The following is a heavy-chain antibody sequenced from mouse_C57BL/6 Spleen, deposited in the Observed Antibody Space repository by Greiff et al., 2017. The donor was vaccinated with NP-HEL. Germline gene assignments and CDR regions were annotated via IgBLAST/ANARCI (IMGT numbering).Heavy chain of an antibody. J-gene: IGHJ4*01. V-gene: IGHV2-6*03. Sequence: VKLMESGPGLVAPSQSLSITCTVSGFSFTSYGVHWVRQPPGKGLEWLVVIWSDGSRTYNSALKSRLGISKDNSKSQVFLKMNSHQTDDTAMYCCARMEGLIAMDYWGQGTSVTVSS. D-gene: IGHD2-2*01. CDR3: ARMEGLIAMDY. CDR2: IWSDGSR. CDR1: GFSFTSYG.